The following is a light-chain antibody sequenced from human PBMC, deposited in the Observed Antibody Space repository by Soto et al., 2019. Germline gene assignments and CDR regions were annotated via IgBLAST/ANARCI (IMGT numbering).Light chain of an antibody. CDR1: SSDVGTYNL. J-gene: IGLJ3*02. Sequence: QSALTQSASVSGSPGQSITISCTGTSSDVGTYNLVSWYQHYPGNAPQLMIYEVNERPSGVSNRFSGSKSGNTASLTISGLQAEDEADYYCCSYATGTTWVFGGGTQLTVL. V-gene: IGLV2-23*02. CDR2: EVN. CDR3: CSYATGTTWV.